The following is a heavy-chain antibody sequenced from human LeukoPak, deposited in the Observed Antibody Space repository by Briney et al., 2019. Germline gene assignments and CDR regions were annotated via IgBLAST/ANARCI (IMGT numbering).Heavy chain of an antibody. CDR3: AKGSRDGYNYYFDY. V-gene: IGHV3-23*01. CDR2: LSGSGGST. J-gene: IGHJ4*02. CDR1: GFTFSSYA. D-gene: IGHD5-24*01. Sequence: GGSLRLSCAASGFTFSSYAMSWVRQAPGKGREWVSALSGSGGSTYYADSVKGRFTISRDNSKNTLYLQMNSLRAEDTAVYYCAKGSRDGYNYYFDYWGQGTLVTVSS.